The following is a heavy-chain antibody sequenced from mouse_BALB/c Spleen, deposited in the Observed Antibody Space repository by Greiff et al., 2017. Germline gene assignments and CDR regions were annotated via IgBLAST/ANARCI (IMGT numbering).Heavy chain of an antibody. J-gene: IGHJ3*01. V-gene: IGHV2-9*02. CDR1: GFSLTSYG. Sequence: VKLQESGPGLVAPSQSLSITCTVSGFSLTSYGVHWVRQPPGKGLEWLGVIWAGGSTNYNSALMSRLSISKDNSKSQVFLKMNSLQTDDTAMYYCARVYYDYDGGFAYWGQGTLVTVSA. CDR2: IWAGGST. CDR3: ARVYYDYDGGFAY. D-gene: IGHD2-4*01.